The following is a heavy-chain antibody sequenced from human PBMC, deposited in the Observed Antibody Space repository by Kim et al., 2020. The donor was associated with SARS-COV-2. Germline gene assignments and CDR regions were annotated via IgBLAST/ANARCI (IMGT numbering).Heavy chain of an antibody. CDR2: INSDGSSK. V-gene: IGHV3-11*01. Sequence: GGSLRLSCAASGFSFSDYYTNWIRRAPGKGLEWVAYINSDGSSKEYADSVNGRFTIARDNAKKALFVQMNRLTPEDTAVYYCVREPASWGKGTLVTVAS. CDR3: VREPAS. J-gene: IGHJ5*02. CDR1: GFSFSDYY.